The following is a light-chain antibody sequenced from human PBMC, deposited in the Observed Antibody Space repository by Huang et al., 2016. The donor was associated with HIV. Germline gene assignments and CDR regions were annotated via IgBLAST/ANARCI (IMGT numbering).Light chain of an antibody. CDR1: QSIGSN. CDR2: AAS. Sequence: EIVMTQSPATLSVSPGERATLSCRASQSIGSNLAWYQQRRGPAPRLLINAASTRATGIPARFSGSGSGTEFTLTVSSLQSEDFAVYYCQQHNSWPRTFGQGTRV. J-gene: IGKJ1*01. V-gene: IGKV3-15*01. CDR3: QQHNSWPRT.